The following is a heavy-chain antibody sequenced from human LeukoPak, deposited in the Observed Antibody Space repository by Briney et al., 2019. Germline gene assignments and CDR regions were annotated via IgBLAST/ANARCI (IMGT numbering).Heavy chain of an antibody. CDR3: ARGGGSGAQYEY. CDR1: GYTFTGYY. J-gene: IGHJ4*02. V-gene: IGHV1-2*02. D-gene: IGHD3-10*01. Sequence: ASVKVSCKASGYTFTGYYMHWVRQAPGQGLVWMGWINPNSGATSYAQNFRGRVTLTGDTSISTAYMELTGLTSADTAMYYCARGGGSGAQYEYWGQGTLVTVSS. CDR2: INPNSGAT.